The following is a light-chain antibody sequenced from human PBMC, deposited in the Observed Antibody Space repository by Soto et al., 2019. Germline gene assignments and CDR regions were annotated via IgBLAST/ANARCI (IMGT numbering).Light chain of an antibody. CDR3: SSYTSSSSPYV. Sequence: QSALTQPASVSGSPGQSITISCTGTSSDVGGYNYVSWYRQHPGKAPKLMISDVSNRPSGVSNRFSGSKSGNTASLTISGLQAEDEADYYCSSYTSSSSPYVFGTGTKLTVL. J-gene: IGLJ1*01. CDR1: SSDVGGYNY. CDR2: DVS. V-gene: IGLV2-14*01.